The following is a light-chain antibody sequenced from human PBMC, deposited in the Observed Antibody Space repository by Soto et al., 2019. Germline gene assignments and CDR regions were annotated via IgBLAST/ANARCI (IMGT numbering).Light chain of an antibody. CDR3: QQYGTSEII. CDR2: DTS. V-gene: IGKV3-20*01. CDR1: QSRTSSY. Sequence: LPQSHDTLWLVPGNSVTLSVRASQSRTSSYIAWYQVKPGQAPRLLIYDTSSRATGFPDRFSGSGSGTDFTLTITRLEPEDFAVFYCQQYGTSEIIFGQGTRLEIK. J-gene: IGKJ5*01.